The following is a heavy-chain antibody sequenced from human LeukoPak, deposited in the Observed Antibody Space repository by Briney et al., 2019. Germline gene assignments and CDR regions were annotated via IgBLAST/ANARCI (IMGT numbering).Heavy chain of an antibody. D-gene: IGHD3-3*01. V-gene: IGHV3-7*03. CDR1: GFTFNSYR. Sequence: GGSLRLSCAASGFTFNSYRMNWVRQAPGRGLEWVANINQDGTENYYLDSVKGRFTISRDNARSSLYLQMNSLRAEDTAVYYCAKVTTIFGVVDNWGQGTLVTVSS. J-gene: IGHJ4*02. CDR2: INQDGTEN. CDR3: AKVTTIFGVVDN.